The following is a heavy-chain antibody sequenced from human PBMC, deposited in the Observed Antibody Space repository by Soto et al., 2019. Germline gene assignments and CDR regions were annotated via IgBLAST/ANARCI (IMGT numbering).Heavy chain of an antibody. V-gene: IGHV3-30*19. CDR2: VSYDEVNK. CDR1: GFTFSSYG. Sequence: GGSLRLSCAASGFTFSSYGMHWVRQAPGKGLEWVAVVSYDEVNKFYADSVRGRFTISRDNSKDTVYLQINSLRRDDTAMYFCAKVMTEYSGVAIDHWGQGTLVTVSS. J-gene: IGHJ4*02. D-gene: IGHD1-26*01. CDR3: AKVMTEYSGVAIDH.